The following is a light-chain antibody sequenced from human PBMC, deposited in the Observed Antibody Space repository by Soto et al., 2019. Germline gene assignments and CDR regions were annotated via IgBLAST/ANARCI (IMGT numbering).Light chain of an antibody. CDR2: GAS. V-gene: IGKV3-20*01. CDR1: QSVSSIY. Sequence: EFVLTQSPGTLSLSPGERATLSCGASQSVSSIYLAWYQQRHGQXPRLLIYGASSRATGIPDRFSGSGSGTDLTITISRLEPEDFEVYYCQQYGSSPWTFGQGTKVDIK. J-gene: IGKJ1*01. CDR3: QQYGSSPWT.